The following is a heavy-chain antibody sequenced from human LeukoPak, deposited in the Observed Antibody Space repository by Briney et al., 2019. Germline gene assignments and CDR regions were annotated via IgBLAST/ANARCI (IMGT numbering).Heavy chain of an antibody. J-gene: IGHJ4*02. D-gene: IGHD3-10*01. CDR2: ITWDGGST. V-gene: IGHV3-43*01. Sequence: PGGSLRLSCVVSGFTFDDYTMHWVRQAPGKGLEWVSLITWDGGSTYYADSVKGRFTISRDNSKNSLYLQMNSLRTEDTALYYCAKGKNTGSYLSHVDYWGQGTLVTVSS. CDR1: GFTFDDYT. CDR3: AKGKNTGSYLSHVDY.